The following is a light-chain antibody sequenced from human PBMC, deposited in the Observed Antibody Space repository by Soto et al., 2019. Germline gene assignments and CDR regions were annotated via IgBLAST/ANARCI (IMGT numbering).Light chain of an antibody. V-gene: IGLV2-14*03. Sequence: QSVLTQPASVSGSLGQSITISCTGTSSDYVSWYQQHPGKAPKLLIYDDTNRPSGVSDRFSGSKSGNKASLTISGLQAEDEADYYCSSYVGRNTYLFGSGTKVTVL. CDR2: DDT. J-gene: IGLJ1*01. CDR3: SSYVGRNTYL. CDR1: SSDY.